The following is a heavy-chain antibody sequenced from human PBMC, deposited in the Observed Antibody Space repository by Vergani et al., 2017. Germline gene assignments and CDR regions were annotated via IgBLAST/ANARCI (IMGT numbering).Heavy chain of an antibody. CDR2: IYYSGNT. V-gene: IGHV4-61*01. CDR3: ARVELGYCRGGSCPSDGLDV. CDR1: GGSVSSGSYY. J-gene: IGHJ6*02. D-gene: IGHD2-15*01. Sequence: QVQLQESGPGLVKPSETLSLTCTVSGGSVSSGSYYWSWIRQPPGKGLEWIGYIYYSGNTYFKPSLKSRVTMSLDTSKNQLSLKLSSVTAADTAVYYCARVELGYCRGGSCPSDGLDVWGRGTTVIVSS.